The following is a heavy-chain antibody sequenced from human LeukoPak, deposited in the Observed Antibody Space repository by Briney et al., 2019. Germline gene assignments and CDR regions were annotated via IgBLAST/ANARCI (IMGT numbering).Heavy chain of an antibody. CDR1: GFTFSSYA. D-gene: IGHD5-18*01. CDR3: AKAGNRGYSYGYEDY. CDR2: ISYDGSNK. Sequence: GGSLRLSCAASGFTFSSYAMHWVRQAPGKGLEWVAVISYDGSNKYYADSVKGRLTISRDNSKNTLYLQMNSLRAEDTAVYYCAKAGNRGYSYGYEDYWGQGTLVTVSS. J-gene: IGHJ4*02. V-gene: IGHV3-30*04.